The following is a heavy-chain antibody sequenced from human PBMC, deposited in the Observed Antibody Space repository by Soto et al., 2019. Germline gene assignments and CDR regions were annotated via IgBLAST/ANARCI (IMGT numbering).Heavy chain of an antibody. CDR2: INPNSGGT. CDR3: ARVSGAGISGTTSPDAFDI. J-gene: IGHJ3*02. Sequence: ASVKVSCKASGYTFTGYYMHWVRQAPGQGLEWMGWINPNSGGTNYAQKFQGWVTMTRDTSISTAYMELSRLRSDDTAVYYCARVSGAGISGTTSPDAFDIWGRGTMVTVSS. CDR1: GYTFTGYY. V-gene: IGHV1-2*04. D-gene: IGHD1-7*01.